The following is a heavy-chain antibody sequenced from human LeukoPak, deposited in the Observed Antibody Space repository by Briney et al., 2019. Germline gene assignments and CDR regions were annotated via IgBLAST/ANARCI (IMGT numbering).Heavy chain of an antibody. CDR3: AGGGEAWELLGY. CDR2: IFHSGIA. V-gene: IGHV4-4*02. D-gene: IGHD3-10*02. J-gene: IGHJ4*02. Sequence: SETLSLTCAVSGGSITNNHYWTWFRQPPGRGLEWIADIFHSGIANYNPSLKSRVTISMDKSKNQFSLTLSSVTAADTAVYYCAGGGEAWELLGYWGQGTLVTVSS. CDR1: GGSITNNHY.